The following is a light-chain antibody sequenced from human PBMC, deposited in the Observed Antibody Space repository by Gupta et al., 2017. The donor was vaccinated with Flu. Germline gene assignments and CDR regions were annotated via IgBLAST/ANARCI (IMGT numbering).Light chain of an antibody. V-gene: IGLV1-44*01. Sequence: HSVLTQPPSASGTPRPRVTISCSGSSSNIGTNDVNWYQQVPGTAPKVLIYRDNQRPSGVPGRFSGSKSGTSASLDISGLQSEDEADYYCAAWDDSLSVGVFGGGTKLTVL. CDR2: RDN. J-gene: IGLJ3*02. CDR1: SSNIGTND. CDR3: AAWDDSLSVGV.